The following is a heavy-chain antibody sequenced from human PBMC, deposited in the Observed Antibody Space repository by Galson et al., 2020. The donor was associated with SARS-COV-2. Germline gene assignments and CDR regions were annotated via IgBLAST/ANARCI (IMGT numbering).Heavy chain of an antibody. CDR3: AREEVGAINWFDP. Sequence: GGSLRLSCAASGFTFSSYAMHWVRQAPGTGLEWVAVISYDGSNKYYADSVKGRFTISRDNSKNTLYLQMNSLRAEDTAVYYCAREEVGAINWFDPWGQGTLVTVSS. CDR2: ISYDGSNK. D-gene: IGHD1-26*01. V-gene: IGHV3-30*04. J-gene: IGHJ5*02. CDR1: GFTFSSYA.